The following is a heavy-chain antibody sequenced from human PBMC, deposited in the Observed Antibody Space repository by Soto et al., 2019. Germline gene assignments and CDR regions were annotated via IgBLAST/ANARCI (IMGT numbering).Heavy chain of an antibody. Sequence: GESLKISCQGSGYSFADSWIGWVRQVPGRGLEWVGIIYPGYSDIRYRPSFQGRVTISADKSVNTAYLQWSSLRASDTAIYYCARPPGSGTPFANWGQGTPVTVS. J-gene: IGHJ4*02. CDR1: GYSFADSW. V-gene: IGHV5-51*01. CDR2: IYPGYSDI. D-gene: IGHD2-15*01. CDR3: ARPPGSGTPFAN.